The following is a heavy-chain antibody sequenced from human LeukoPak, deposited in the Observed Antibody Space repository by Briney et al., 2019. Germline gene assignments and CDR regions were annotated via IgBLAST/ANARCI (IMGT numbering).Heavy chain of an antibody. V-gene: IGHV3-23*01. CDR3: ARGSAWACHGVRCYPLDN. CDR1: GFTFPSYA. J-gene: IGHJ4*02. CDR2: ISGGGSHS. D-gene: IGHD2-8*01. Sequence: QPGGSLRLSCAASGFTFPSYAMSWVRQAPGRGLEWIAAISGGGSHSWHADSVKGRFTISSDNSRDTLYLQMNSLRVDDTAVYYCARGSAWACHGVRCYPLDNWGQGALVTVSS.